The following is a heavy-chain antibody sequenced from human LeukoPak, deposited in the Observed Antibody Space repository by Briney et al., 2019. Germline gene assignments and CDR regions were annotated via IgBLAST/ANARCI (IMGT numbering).Heavy chain of an antibody. D-gene: IGHD6-19*01. CDR3: ARAADGSSGRFDY. V-gene: IGHV3-53*04. CDR2: IYSGGST. J-gene: IGHJ4*02. CDR1: GFTFSSHG. Sequence: GGSLRLSCAASGFTFSSHGMHWVRQAPGKGLEWVSVIYSGGSTYYADSVKGRFTISRHNSQNTLYLQMNSLKSEDTAVYYCARAADGSSGRFDYWGQGTLVTVSS.